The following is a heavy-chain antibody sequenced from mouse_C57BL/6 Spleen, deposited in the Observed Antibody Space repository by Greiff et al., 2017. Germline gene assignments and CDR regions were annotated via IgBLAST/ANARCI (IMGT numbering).Heavy chain of an antibody. V-gene: IGHV1-53*01. Sequence: QVQLQQPGTELVKPGASVKLSCKASGYTFTSYWMHWVKQRPGQGLEWIGNINPSNGGTNYNEKFKSKATLTVDKSSSTAYMQRSSLPSEDSAVYYCASNGYGSSYYSMDDWGKGTSVTVAS. CDR2: INPSNGGT. J-gene: IGHJ4*01. CDR3: ASNGYGSSYYSMDD. D-gene: IGHD1-1*01. CDR1: GYTFTSYW.